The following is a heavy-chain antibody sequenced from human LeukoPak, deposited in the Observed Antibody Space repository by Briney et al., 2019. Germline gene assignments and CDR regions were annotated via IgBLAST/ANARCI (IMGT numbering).Heavy chain of an antibody. CDR1: GFTFSSFE. D-gene: IGHD7-27*01. CDR3: ARENWVDAFDI. V-gene: IGHV3-48*03. Sequence: PGGSLRLSGAASGFTFSSFEMNWVRQAPGKGLEWVSYISSSGRNIYYADSVKGRFTISRDNAKSSLYLQMNSLRAEDTAVYYCARENWVDAFDIWGQGTMVTVSS. CDR2: ISSSGRNI. J-gene: IGHJ3*02.